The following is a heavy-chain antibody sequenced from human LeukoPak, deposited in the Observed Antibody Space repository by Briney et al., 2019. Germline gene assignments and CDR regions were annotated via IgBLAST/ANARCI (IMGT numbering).Heavy chain of an antibody. CDR2: ISYDGSNE. CDR3: ARVGYYASGPFSYFDY. V-gene: IGHV3-30-3*01. Sequence: GRSLRLSCAASGFTFSGYAMHWVRQAPGKGLEWVAVISYDGSNEYYADSVKGRFTISRDNSKNTLYLQMNSLSVEDTAVHYCARVGYYASGPFSYFDYWGQGTLVTVSS. CDR1: GFTFSGYA. D-gene: IGHD3-10*01. J-gene: IGHJ4*02.